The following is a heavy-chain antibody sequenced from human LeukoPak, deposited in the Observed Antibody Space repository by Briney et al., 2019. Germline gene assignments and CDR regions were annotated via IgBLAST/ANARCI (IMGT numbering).Heavy chain of an antibody. J-gene: IGHJ4*02. D-gene: IGHD5-12*01. CDR3: ATDIVATIPDY. CDR2: INPNSGGT. Sequence: ASVKVSCKASGYTFTVYYMHSVRQAPGQGLEWMGWINPNSGGTNYAQKFQGRVTMTRDTSISTAYMELSRLRSDDTAVYYCATDIVATIPDYWGRGTLVTVSS. CDR1: GYTFTVYY. V-gene: IGHV1-2*02.